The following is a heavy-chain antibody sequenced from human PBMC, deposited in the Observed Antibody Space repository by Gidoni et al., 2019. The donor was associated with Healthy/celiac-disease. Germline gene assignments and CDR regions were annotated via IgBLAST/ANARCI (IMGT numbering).Heavy chain of an antibody. CDR1: GFTFSSYA. J-gene: IGHJ4*02. V-gene: IGHV3-30-3*01. CDR2: ITYYGSNK. Sequence: QVQLVESGGGVVQPGRSLRPSCAASGFTFSSYAMHWVRQAPGKGMEWVAVITYYGSNKYYADSVKGRFTISRDNCKNTLYLQMNSLRAEDTAVYYCARDKTSGSRFDYWGQGTLVTVSS. D-gene: IGHD3-10*01. CDR3: ARDKTSGSRFDY.